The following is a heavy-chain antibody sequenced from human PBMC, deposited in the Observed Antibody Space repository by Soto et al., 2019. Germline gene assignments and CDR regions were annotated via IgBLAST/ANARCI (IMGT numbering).Heavy chain of an antibody. D-gene: IGHD3-9*01. J-gene: IGHJ5*02. CDR2: INHSGST. CDR3: ARGGSILRYFDWLSRGNWFDP. Sequence: SETLSLTCAVYGGSFSGYYWSWIRQPPGKGLEWIGEINHSGSTNYNPSLKSRVTISVDTSKNQFSLKLSSVTAADTAVYYCARGGSILRYFDWLSRGNWFDPWGQGTLVTVSS. CDR1: GGSFSGYY. V-gene: IGHV4-34*01.